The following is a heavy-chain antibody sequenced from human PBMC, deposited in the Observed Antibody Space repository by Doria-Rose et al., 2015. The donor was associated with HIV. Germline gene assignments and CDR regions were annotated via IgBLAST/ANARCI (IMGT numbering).Heavy chain of an antibody. V-gene: IGHV2-26*01. CDR1: GVSLSSPGMG. CDR3: ARIKSSRWYHKYYFDF. D-gene: IGHD6-13*01. CDR2: MFSDDER. Sequence: SGPVLVKPTETLTLTCTVSGVSLSSPGMGVSWIRQPPGKALEWLANMFSDDERSYKTSLKSRMTISRGTSKSQVVLTMTDMNSVDTATYYCARIKSSRWYHKYYFDFWGQGTLVIVSA. J-gene: IGHJ4*02.